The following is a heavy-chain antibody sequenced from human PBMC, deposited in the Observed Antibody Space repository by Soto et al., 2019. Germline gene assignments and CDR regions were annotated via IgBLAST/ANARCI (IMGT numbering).Heavy chain of an antibody. D-gene: IGHD3-22*01. CDR3: AKGGDITMIVVVIS. Sequence: GGSLRLSCAASGFTFSSYAMSWVRQAPGKGLEWVSAISGSGGSTYYADSVKGRFTISRDNSKNTLCLQMNSLRAEDTAVYYCAKGGDITMIVVVISWGQGTLVTVSS. CDR2: ISGSGGST. J-gene: IGHJ4*02. V-gene: IGHV3-23*01. CDR1: GFTFSSYA.